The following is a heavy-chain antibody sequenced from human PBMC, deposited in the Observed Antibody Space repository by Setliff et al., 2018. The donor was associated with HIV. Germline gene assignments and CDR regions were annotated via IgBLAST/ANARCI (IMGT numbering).Heavy chain of an antibody. CDR1: GYSFTRNF. J-gene: IGHJ5*02. Sequence: ASVKVSCKTSGYSFTRNFVHWVRQAPGQRLEWMGWINAGNGNTKYSQKFQGRVTISRDTSASTVYMELNSLRAEDTAIYYCARDIGSVWHNWFDPWGQGTLVTVSS. CDR2: INAGNGNT. D-gene: IGHD6-19*01. CDR3: ARDIGSVWHNWFDP. V-gene: IGHV1-3*01.